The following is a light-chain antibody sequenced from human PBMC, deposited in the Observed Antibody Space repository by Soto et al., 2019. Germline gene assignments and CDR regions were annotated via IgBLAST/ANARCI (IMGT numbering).Light chain of an antibody. J-gene: IGLJ3*02. CDR2: EVT. CDR1: SSDVGAYNY. Sequence: QSPLTQPPSVPGSPGQSITISCTGTSSDVGAYNYVSWYQQHPGKAPKLIIYEVTNRPSGVSNRFSASKSGNTASLTIFGLQAEDEADYYCSSYTSSSSWVFGAGTKLTVL. CDR3: SSYTSSSSWV. V-gene: IGLV2-14*01.